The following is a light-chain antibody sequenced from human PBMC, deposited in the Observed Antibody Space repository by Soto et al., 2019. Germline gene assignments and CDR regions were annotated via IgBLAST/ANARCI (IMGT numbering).Light chain of an antibody. CDR1: QSISSW. CDR3: QPYHSYSHP. CDR2: QAS. J-gene: IGKJ4*01. V-gene: IGKV1-5*03. Sequence: DIQMTQSPSTLSASVGDRVTITCRASQSISSWLAWYQQKPGRAPKLLIYQASSLDGGVPLRFSGSGSVTDLTLTIPSLQPDDFATYYCQPYHSYSHPFGGGTHVHIK.